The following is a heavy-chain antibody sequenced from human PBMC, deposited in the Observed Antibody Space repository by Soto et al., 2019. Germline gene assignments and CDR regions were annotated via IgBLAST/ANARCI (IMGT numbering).Heavy chain of an antibody. D-gene: IGHD2-21*01. CDR3: AKCAVLSATSGGWCDWFGP. Sequence: EVQLLESGGGLVQPGGSLRLSCTASEFTFRNYAMSWVRQAPGKGLEWVSAIGASGAGTHYSDSVKGRFTIYRDNSKNTVYVQMNSLRAEEPGVYYCAKCAVLSATSGGWCDWFGPWGQGTLVTVSS. J-gene: IGHJ5*02. CDR1: EFTFRNYA. V-gene: IGHV3-23*01. CDR2: IGASGAGT.